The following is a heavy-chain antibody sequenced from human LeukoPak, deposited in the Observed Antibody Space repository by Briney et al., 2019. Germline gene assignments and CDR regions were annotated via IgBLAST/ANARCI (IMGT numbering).Heavy chain of an antibody. J-gene: IGHJ4*02. CDR1: GFTLSSHS. V-gene: IGHV3-21*01. CDR2: ITSTGKYM. Sequence: GGSLRLSCAAFGFTLSSHSMNWVRQAPGKGLEWVSSITSTGKYMFYADSVRGRFTISRDNAKNSVYLQMNSLRAEDTAVYYCAREIVQLWIDFWGQGTLVTVSS. CDR3: AREIVQLWIDF. D-gene: IGHD5-24*01.